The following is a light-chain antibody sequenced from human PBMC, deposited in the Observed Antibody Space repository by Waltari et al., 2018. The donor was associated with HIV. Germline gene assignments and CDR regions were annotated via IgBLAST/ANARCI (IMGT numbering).Light chain of an antibody. CDR3: SSYTTNNTRYV. CDR1: DSNIGADHD. V-gene: IGLV1-40*01. Sequence: QSVLTQPPSVSGAPGQRVTISCSGSDSNIGADHDVHWYQQLPGTAPKILCYGDNLRPSGVPDRFSASKSGASAFLAITGLQAEDEADYYCSSYTTNNTRYVFGTGTKVTVL. J-gene: IGLJ1*01. CDR2: GDN.